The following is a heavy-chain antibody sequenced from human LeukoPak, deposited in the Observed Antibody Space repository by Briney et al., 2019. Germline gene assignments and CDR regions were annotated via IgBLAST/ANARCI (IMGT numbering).Heavy chain of an antibody. CDR1: GGSISSYY. V-gene: IGHV4-59*01. J-gene: IGHJ5*02. D-gene: IGHD3-10*01. Sequence: SETLSLTCTVPGGSISSYYWSWIRQPPGKGLEWIGYIYYSGSTNYNPSLKSRVTISVDTSKNQFSLKLSSVTAADTAVHYCARVRGPRITMVRGTRWFDPWGQGTLVTVSS. CDR2: IYYSGST. CDR3: ARVRGPRITMVRGTRWFDP.